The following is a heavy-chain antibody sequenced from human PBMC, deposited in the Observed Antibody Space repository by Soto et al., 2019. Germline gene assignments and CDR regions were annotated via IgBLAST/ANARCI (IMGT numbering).Heavy chain of an antibody. CDR3: AKATATSGGAFEI. V-gene: IGHV3-23*01. J-gene: IGHJ3*02. CDR2: ILVGGST. CDR1: GFSCRSYD. Sequence: GGSLRLCCAVSGFSCRSYDMSWVRQAPGKGLEWVSTILVGGSTHYEDAVKGRFTISRDTSKNTVYLQMNSLTAGDTAVYYCAKATATSGGAFEIYGQGTVVTVSS. D-gene: IGHD5-12*01.